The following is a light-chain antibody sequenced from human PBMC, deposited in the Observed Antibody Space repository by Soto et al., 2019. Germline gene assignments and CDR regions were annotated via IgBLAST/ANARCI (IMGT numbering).Light chain of an antibody. Sequence: EIVLTQSPGTLSLSPGERATLSCWASQSISSNYLAWYQQKPGQPPRLLISGSSIRATGIPKRFSGSASGTNFTLTISSLQSEDFAVYYCQQYSQWPLTFGGGTKVEIK. CDR3: QQYSQWPLT. V-gene: IGKV3-20*01. J-gene: IGKJ4*01. CDR1: QSISSNY. CDR2: GSS.